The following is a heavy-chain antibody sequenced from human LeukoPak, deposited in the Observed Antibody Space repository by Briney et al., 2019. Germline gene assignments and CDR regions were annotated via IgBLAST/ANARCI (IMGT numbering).Heavy chain of an antibody. V-gene: IGHV4-39*01. D-gene: IGHD2-21*02. CDR2: IYYSGST. J-gene: IGHJ4*02. Sequence: SETLSLTCTVSGGSISSSSYYWGWIRQPPGKGLEWIGSIYYSGSTYYNPSLKSRVTISVDTSKNQFSLKLSSVTAADTAVYYCAMVVTATIDYWGQGTLVTVSS. CDR3: AMVVTATIDY. CDR1: GGSISSSSYY.